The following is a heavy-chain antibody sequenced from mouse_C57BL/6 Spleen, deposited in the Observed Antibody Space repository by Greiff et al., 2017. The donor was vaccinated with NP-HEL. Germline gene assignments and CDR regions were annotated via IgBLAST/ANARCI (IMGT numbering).Heavy chain of an antibody. CDR2: FHPYNDDT. Sequence: VQLQQSGAELVKPGASVKMSCKASGYTFTTYSIAWMKQNHGKTLEWIGNFHPYNDDTKYNEKFKGKATLTVAKSSSTVYLELSRLTSDDASVYYCARRGDYRYFDVWGTGTTVTVSS. V-gene: IGHV1-47*01. CDR3: ARRGDYRYFDV. J-gene: IGHJ1*03. CDR1: GYTFTTYS.